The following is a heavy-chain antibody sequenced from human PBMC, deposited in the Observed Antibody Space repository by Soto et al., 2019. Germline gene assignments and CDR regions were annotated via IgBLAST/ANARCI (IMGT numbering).Heavy chain of an antibody. CDR3: ARGFYYDSSGYPF. CDR2: ISSSGSTI. J-gene: IGHJ4*02. V-gene: IGHV3-11*01. Sequence: GGSLRLSCAASGFTFSDYYMSWIRQAPGKGLKWVSYISSSGSTIYYADSVKGRFTISRDNAKNSLYLQMNSLGAEDTAVYYCARGFYYDSSGYPFWGQGTLVTVSS. CDR1: GFTFSDYY. D-gene: IGHD3-22*01.